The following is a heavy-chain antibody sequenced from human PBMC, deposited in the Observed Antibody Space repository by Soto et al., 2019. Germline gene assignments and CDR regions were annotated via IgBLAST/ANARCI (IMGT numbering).Heavy chain of an antibody. J-gene: IGHJ2*01. D-gene: IGHD4-17*01. CDR1: GFTFDDYA. CDR2: ISWNSGSI. V-gene: IGHV3-9*01. CDR3: AKALSPVTTDYWYFDL. Sequence: VQLVESGGGLVQPGRSLRLSCAASGFTFDDYAMHWVRQAPGKGLEWVSGISWNSGSIGYADSVKGRFTISRDNAKNSLYLQMNSLRAEDTALYYCAKALSPVTTDYWYFDLWGRGTLVTVSS.